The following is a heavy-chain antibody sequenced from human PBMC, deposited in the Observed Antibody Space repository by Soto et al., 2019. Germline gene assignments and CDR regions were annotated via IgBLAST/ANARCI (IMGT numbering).Heavy chain of an antibody. V-gene: IGHV3-7*01. Sequence: PGGSLRLSCAASGFTFDDYGMSWVRQAPGKGLEWVANIKPDGSEKYYVDSVRGRFTISRDNVENSLNLQMNSLRAEDAALYYCARDEARPLGYWGQGTLVTVSS. CDR1: GFTFDDYG. D-gene: IGHD6-6*01. CDR3: ARDEARPLGY. CDR2: IKPDGSEK. J-gene: IGHJ4*02.